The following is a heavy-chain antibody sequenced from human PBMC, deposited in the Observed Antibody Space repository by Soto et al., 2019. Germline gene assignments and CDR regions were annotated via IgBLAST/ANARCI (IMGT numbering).Heavy chain of an antibody. D-gene: IGHD3-10*01. V-gene: IGHV3-33*01. CDR2: IWYDGSNK. J-gene: IGHJ5*02. CDR3: ARGRITMVRGPGGFDP. Sequence: PGGSLRLFCAASGFTFSSYGMHWVRQAPGKGLEWVAVIWYDGSNKYYADSVKGRFTISRDNSKNTLYLQMNSLRAEDTAVYYCARGRITMVRGPGGFDPWGQGTLVTVSS. CDR1: GFTFSSYG.